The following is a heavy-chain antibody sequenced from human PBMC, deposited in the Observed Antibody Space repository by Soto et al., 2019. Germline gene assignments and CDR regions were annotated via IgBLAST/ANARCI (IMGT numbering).Heavy chain of an antibody. V-gene: IGHV1-69*13. D-gene: IGHD3-10*01. CDR3: ARDSYYGSGSYRCFDY. J-gene: IGHJ4*02. Sequence: GASVKVSCKASGGTFSSYAISWVRQAPGQGLEWMGGIIPIFGTANYAQKFQGRVTITADESTSTAYMELSSLRSEDTAVYYCARDSYYGSGSYRCFDYWGQGTLVTVSS. CDR1: GGTFSSYA. CDR2: IIPIFGTA.